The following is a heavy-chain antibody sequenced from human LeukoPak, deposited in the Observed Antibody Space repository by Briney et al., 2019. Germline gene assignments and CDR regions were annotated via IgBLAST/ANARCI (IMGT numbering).Heavy chain of an antibody. CDR2: ISSSSSYI. Sequence: GGSLRLSCAASGFTFSSYSMNWVRQAPGKGLEWVSSISSSSSYIYYADSVKGRFTISRDNAKNSLYLQMSSLRAEDTAVYCCARDGLRRRIQFDLDYWSQGTLVTVSS. CDR1: GFTFSSYS. CDR3: ARDGLRRRIQFDLDY. J-gene: IGHJ4*02. V-gene: IGHV3-21*01. D-gene: IGHD4-17*01.